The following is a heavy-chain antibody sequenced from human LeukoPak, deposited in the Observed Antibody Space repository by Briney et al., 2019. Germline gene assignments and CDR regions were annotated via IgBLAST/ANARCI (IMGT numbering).Heavy chain of an antibody. CDR1: GFTFSSYW. J-gene: IGHJ6*04. V-gene: IGHV3-74*01. Sequence: PGGSLRLSCAASGFTFSSYWMHWVRQAPGKGLVWVSRINSDGSSTSCADSVKGRFTISRDNSKNTLYLQMNSLRAEDTAVYYCARDHYVGNGMDVWGKGTTVTVSS. D-gene: IGHD1-26*01. CDR2: INSDGSST. CDR3: ARDHYVGNGMDV.